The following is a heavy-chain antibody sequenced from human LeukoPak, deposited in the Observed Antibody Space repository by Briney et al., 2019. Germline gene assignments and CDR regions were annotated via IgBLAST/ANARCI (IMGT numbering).Heavy chain of an antibody. CDR1: GGSFIDYY. CDR2: INHSGSA. D-gene: IGHD2-15*01. CDR3: ARQLIGYCSGGSCQLNWFDP. V-gene: IGHV4-34*01. J-gene: IGHJ5*02. Sequence: SETLSLTCAVYGGSFIDYYWSWIRQPPGKGLEWIGGINHSGSANYNPSLKSRVTISEDTSKNQFSLKLSSVTAADTAVYYCARQLIGYCSGGSCQLNWFDPWGQGTLVTVSS.